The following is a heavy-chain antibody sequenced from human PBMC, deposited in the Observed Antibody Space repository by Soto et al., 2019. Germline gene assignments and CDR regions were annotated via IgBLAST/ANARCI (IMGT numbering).Heavy chain of an antibody. D-gene: IGHD3-3*01. CDR3: ARSLRVKIFGVVLTLYGMDI. Sequence: GGSLRLFCAAFGFTFSSYGMHGVLQATGKGLEWVAVIWYDGSNKYYADAVKGRFTMSRDNSKNKLYLQMNILRAEDTAVDYCARSLRVKIFGVVLTLYGMDIWGQGTTVTVSS. CDR1: GFTFSSYG. V-gene: IGHV3-33*01. CDR2: IWYDGSNK. J-gene: IGHJ6*02.